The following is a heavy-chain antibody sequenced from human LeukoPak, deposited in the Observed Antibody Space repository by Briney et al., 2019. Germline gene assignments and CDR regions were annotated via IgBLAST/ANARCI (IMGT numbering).Heavy chain of an antibody. D-gene: IGHD6-13*01. CDR3: AREAAAGYYYYYYYMDV. Sequence: SETLSLTCTVSGGSISSYYWSWIRQPAGKGLEWIGRIYTTGSTNYNPSLKSRVAMSVDTPKNQFSLKLSSVTAADTAVYYCAREAAAGYYYYYYYMDVWGKGTTVTISS. V-gene: IGHV4-4*07. CDR2: IYTTGST. CDR1: GGSISSYY. J-gene: IGHJ6*03.